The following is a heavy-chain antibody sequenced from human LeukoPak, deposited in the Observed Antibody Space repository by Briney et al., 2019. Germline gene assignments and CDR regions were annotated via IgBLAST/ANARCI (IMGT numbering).Heavy chain of an antibody. CDR1: GGSISSSSYY. CDR2: IYYSGST. J-gene: IGHJ6*03. Sequence: SETLSLTCTVSGGSISSSSYYWGWIRQPPGKGLEWIGSIYYSGSTYYNPSLKSRVTISVDTSKNQFSLKLSSVTAADTAVYYCASPPVILVDDFWYMDVWGKGTTVTVSS. V-gene: IGHV4-39*01. CDR3: ASPPVILVDDFWYMDV. D-gene: IGHD3-3*01.